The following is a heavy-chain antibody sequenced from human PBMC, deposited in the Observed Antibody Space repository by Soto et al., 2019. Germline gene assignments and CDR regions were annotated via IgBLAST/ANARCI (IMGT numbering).Heavy chain of an antibody. CDR2: ISHDGSNK. V-gene: IGHV3-30*03. J-gene: IGHJ4*02. CDR1: GFTFSSYS. CDR3: ARESYYFDY. Sequence: GGSLRLSCAASGFTFSSYSMNWVHQAPGKGLEWVAVISHDGSNKYYADSVKGRFTISRDNSKNTLYLQMNSLRAEDTAVYYSARESYYFDYWGQGTLVTVSS.